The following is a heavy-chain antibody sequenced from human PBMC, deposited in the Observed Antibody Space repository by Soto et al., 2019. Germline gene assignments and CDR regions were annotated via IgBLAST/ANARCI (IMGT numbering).Heavy chain of an antibody. Sequence: QAQLVESGGGVVQPGGSLRLSCAVSGFTFSAYGMHWVRQAPGKGLEWVAAISHDGTNKNYGDSVKGRFTISRDNSKNTLYLQMNSLRPEDTALYYCAKDEYYYSRSGYYLFDYWGQGTLVTVSS. D-gene: IGHD3-22*01. CDR2: ISHDGTNK. J-gene: IGHJ4*02. V-gene: IGHV3-30*18. CDR3: AKDEYYYSRSGYYLFDY. CDR1: GFTFSAYG.